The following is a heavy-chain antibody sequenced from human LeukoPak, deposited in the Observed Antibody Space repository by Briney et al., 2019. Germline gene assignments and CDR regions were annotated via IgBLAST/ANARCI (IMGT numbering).Heavy chain of an antibody. V-gene: IGHV4-4*02. CDR1: GGSISSSNY. CDR3: ASSSSTDPQLDP. Sequence: SETLSLTCAVSGGSISSSNYWNWIRQPPGKGLEWIGEINHSGSTKYNPSLKSRLTISVDTSKNQFSLKVTSVTAADTAVYYCASSSSTDPQLDPWGQGTLVTVSS. CDR2: INHSGST. D-gene: IGHD4-11*01. J-gene: IGHJ5*02.